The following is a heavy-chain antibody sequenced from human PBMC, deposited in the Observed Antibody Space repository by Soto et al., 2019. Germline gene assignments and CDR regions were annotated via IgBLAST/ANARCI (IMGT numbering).Heavy chain of an antibody. Sequence: EAQLVESGGGLVQPGGSLRLSCEASGFIFTSYSMNWVRQAPGKGLEWVAYISSSSTIIKYADSVKGRFTISRDNANNSVFLEMSSLRAEDTAVYYCARDGTYNDLWRPSWFDPWGQGTLVTVSS. D-gene: IGHD3-3*01. CDR3: ARDGTYNDLWRPSWFDP. CDR1: GFIFTSYS. J-gene: IGHJ5*02. CDR2: ISSSSTII. V-gene: IGHV3-48*01.